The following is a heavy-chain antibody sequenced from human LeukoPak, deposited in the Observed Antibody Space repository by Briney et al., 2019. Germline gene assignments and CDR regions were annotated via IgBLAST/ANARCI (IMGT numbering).Heavy chain of an antibody. CDR3: ARSWWGSSWSDAFDI. V-gene: IGHV1-18*01. D-gene: IGHD6-13*01. CDR1: GYTFTSYG. CDR2: ISAYNGNT. J-gene: IGHJ3*02. Sequence: ASVKVSCKASGYTFTSYGISWVRQAPGQGLEWMGWISAYNGNTNYAQNLQGRVSMTTDTSTTTTYMELRSLMSVDTALYYCARSWWGSSWSDAFDIWGQGTMVTVSS.